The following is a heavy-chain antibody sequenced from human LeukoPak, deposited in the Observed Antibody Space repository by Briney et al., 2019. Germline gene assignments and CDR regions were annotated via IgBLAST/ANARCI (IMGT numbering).Heavy chain of an antibody. CDR2: IWYDGSNK. J-gene: IGHJ4*02. V-gene: IGHV3-33*01. D-gene: IGHD3-10*01. Sequence: PGGSLRLSCAASGFTFSNYGMHWVRQAPGKGLERVAVIWYDGSNKYYADSVKGRFTISRDNSKNTLYLQMNSLRAEDTAVYYCARGGQLWFGEVDYWGQGTLVTVSS. CDR3: ARGGQLWFGEVDY. CDR1: GFTFSNYG.